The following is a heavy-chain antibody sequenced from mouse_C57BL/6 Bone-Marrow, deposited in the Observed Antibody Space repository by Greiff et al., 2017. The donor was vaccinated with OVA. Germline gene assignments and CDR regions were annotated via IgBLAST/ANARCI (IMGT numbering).Heavy chain of an antibody. CDR1: GFNIKDDY. D-gene: IGHD2-4*01. J-gene: IGHJ3*01. CDR2: IDPENGDT. CDR3: TTYDYLAWFAY. Sequence: EVQLQESGAELVRPGASVKLSCTASGFNIKDDYMHWVKQRPEQGLEWIGWIDPENGDTESASKFQGQVTITADTSSNTAYLQLSSLTSEYTSVYYCTTYDYLAWFAYWGQGTLVTVSA. V-gene: IGHV14-4*01.